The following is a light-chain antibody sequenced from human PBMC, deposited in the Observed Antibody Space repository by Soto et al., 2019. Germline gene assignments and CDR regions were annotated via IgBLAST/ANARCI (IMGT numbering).Light chain of an antibody. CDR1: QSIYNY. V-gene: IGKV1-39*01. CDR2: AAS. CDR3: QQSYSTPRT. J-gene: IGKJ1*01. Sequence: DIQMTQSPSSLSASVGDRFTITFRASQSIYNYLNWYQQKPGKAPQLLIFAASSLQSGVPSGFSGSESGTDFTLTISSLQPEDFATYYCQQSYSTPRTFGQGTKVDIK.